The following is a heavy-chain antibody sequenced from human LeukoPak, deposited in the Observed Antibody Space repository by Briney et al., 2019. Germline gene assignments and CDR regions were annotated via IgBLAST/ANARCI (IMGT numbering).Heavy chain of an antibody. D-gene: IGHD6-6*01. CDR1: GGTFSSYA. CDR3: AKFHSSSSDFDY. Sequence: SVKVSCKASGGTFSSYAISWVRQAPGQGLEWMGGIIPIFGTANYAQKFQGRVTITTDESTSTAYMELSSLRSEDTALYYCAKFHSSSSDFDYWGQGTLVTVSS. V-gene: IGHV1-69*05. J-gene: IGHJ4*02. CDR2: IIPIFGTA.